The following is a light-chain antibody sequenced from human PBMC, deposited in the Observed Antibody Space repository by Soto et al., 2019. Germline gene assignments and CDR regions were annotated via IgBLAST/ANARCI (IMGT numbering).Light chain of an antibody. CDR2: DAS. CDR3: QQRSQWPPMT. V-gene: IGKV3-11*01. J-gene: IGKJ5*01. Sequence: PGQRATLSCRASQSISTYLAWYQVKPGHAPTLLMYDASSRATGVPARFSGSGSLTDFSLTSSSLEPEDVAVYYCQQRSQWPPMTFGQGTRLEIK. CDR1: QSISTY.